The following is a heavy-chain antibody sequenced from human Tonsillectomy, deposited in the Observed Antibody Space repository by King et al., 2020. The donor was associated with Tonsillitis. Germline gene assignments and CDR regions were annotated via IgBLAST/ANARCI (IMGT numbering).Heavy chain of an antibody. J-gene: IGHJ4*02. CDR3: ASNPDGYYFDY. V-gene: IGHV3-30*04. Sequence: VQLVESGGGVVQPGRSLRLFCAASGFTFSSYAIHWVRQAPGKGLEWGAVISFDRCDKYYVDSVRGRFTISRENSKHTMYLQMNSLSAEDTAVSYCASNPDGYYFDYSGQASLVTASS. CDR2: ISFDRCDK. D-gene: IGHD3-10*01. CDR1: GFTFSSYA.